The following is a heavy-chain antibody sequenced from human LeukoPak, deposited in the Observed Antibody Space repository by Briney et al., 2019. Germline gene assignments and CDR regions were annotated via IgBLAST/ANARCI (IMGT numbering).Heavy chain of an antibody. V-gene: IGHV3-21*01. CDR3: ARMERYYYFDY. Sequence: GGSLRLSCVASGFIFSDYSMDWVRQAPGTGLEWVSSISSSSAYIFYSDSVKGRFTISRDNAKNSLYLQMNSLRAEDTAVYYCARMERYYYFDYWGQGTLVTVSS. CDR1: GFIFSDYS. J-gene: IGHJ4*02. CDR2: ISSSSAYI. D-gene: IGHD1-26*01.